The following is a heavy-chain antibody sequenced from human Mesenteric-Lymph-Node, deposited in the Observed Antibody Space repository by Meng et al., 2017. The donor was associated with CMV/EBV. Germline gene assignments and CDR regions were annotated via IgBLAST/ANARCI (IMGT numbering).Heavy chain of an antibody. D-gene: IGHD3-22*01. CDR1: GYTFTGYY. CDR3: ARGYYDSSGYMAFDT. CDR2: INPNSGGT. J-gene: IGHJ3*02. Sequence: ASVKVSCKASGYTFTGYYMHWVRQAPGQGLEWMGWINPNSGGTNYAQKFQGRVTMTRDTSISTAYMELSRLRSDDTAVYYCARGYYDSSGYMAFDTWGQGTMVTVSS. V-gene: IGHV1-2*02.